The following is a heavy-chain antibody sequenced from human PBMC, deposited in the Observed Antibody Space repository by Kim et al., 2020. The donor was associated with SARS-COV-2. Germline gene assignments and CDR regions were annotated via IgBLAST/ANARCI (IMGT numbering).Heavy chain of an antibody. Sequence: GGSLRLSCAASGFTFSSYAMSWVRQAPGKGLEWVSAISGSGGSTYYADSVKGRFTISRDNSKNTLYLQMNSLRAEDTAVYYCAKDHSVTWIQLWTDNWFDPWGQGTLVTVSS. V-gene: IGHV3-23*01. CDR2: ISGSGGST. CDR3: AKDHSVTWIQLWTDNWFDP. D-gene: IGHD5-18*01. CDR1: GFTFSSYA. J-gene: IGHJ5*02.